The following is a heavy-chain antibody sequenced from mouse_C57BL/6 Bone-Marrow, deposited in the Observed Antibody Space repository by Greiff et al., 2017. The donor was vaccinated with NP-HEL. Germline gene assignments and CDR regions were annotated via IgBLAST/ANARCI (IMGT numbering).Heavy chain of an antibody. J-gene: IGHJ3*01. V-gene: IGHV5-6*01. CDR1: GFTFSSYG. D-gene: IGHD2-3*01. Sequence: EVKLMESGGDLVKPGGSLKLSCAASGFTFSSYGMSWVRQTPDKRLEWVATISSGGSYTYYPDSVKGRFTISRDNAKNTLYLQMSSLKSEDTAMYYCARTGYFYWFAYWGQGTLVTVSA. CDR3: ARTGYFYWFAY. CDR2: ISSGGSYT.